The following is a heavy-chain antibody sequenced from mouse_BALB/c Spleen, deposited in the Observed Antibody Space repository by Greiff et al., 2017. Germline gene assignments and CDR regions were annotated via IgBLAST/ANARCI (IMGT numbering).Heavy chain of an antibody. D-gene: IGHD1-1*01. J-gene: IGHJ4*01. CDR3: ARSYGYAMDY. CDR2: ISSGSSTI. CDR1: GFTFSSFG. V-gene: IGHV5-17*02. Sequence: EVQVVESGGGLVQPGGSRKLSCAASGFTFSSFGMHWVRQAPEKGLEWVAYISSGSSTIYYADTVKGRFTISRDNPKNTLFLQMTSLRSEDTAMYYCARSYGYAMDYWGQGTSVTVSS.